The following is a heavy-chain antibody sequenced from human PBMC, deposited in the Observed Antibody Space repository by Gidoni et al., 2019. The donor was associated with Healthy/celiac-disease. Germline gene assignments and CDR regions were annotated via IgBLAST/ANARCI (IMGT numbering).Heavy chain of an antibody. CDR3: ARRWDSSSWYDTWFDP. CDR2: IYPGDSDT. J-gene: IGHJ5*02. CDR1: GYSFTSYW. Sequence: EVQLVQSGAEVKKPGESLKISGKGSGYSFTSYWIGWVRQMPGKGLEWMGIIYPGDSDTRYSPSFQGQVTISADKSISTAYLQWSSLKASDTAMYYCARRWDSSSWYDTWFDPWGQGTLVTVSS. D-gene: IGHD6-13*01. V-gene: IGHV5-51*01.